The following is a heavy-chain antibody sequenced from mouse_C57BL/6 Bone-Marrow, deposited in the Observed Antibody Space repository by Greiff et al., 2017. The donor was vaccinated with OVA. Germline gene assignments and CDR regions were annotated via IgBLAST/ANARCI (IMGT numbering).Heavy chain of an antibody. J-gene: IGHJ3*01. CDR2: ISDGGSYT. Sequence: EVMLVESGGGLVKPGGSLKLSCAASGFTFSSYAMSWVRQTPEKRLEWVATISDGGSYTYYPDNVKCRFTIYRDNAKNNLYLQMSHLKSGDTAMYYCARDRPLPGVFAYWGQGTLVTVSA. CDR3: ARDRPLPGVFAY. V-gene: IGHV5-4*01. CDR1: GFTFSSYA. D-gene: IGHD4-1*01.